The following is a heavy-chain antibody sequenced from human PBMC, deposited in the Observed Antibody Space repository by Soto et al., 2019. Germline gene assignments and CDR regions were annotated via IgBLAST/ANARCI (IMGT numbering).Heavy chain of an antibody. D-gene: IGHD1-26*01. CDR2: IIPIFRAA. Sequence: ASVKVSCKTSGGTFDSYSISWVRQAPGQGLEWMGGIIPIFRAANYAHRFQARVTITADQSTSTVYMELSSLRSEDTAMYYCARGLRPGMWDMDVWGQGATVTVSS. J-gene: IGHJ6*02. CDR3: ARGLRPGMWDMDV. CDR1: GGTFDSYS. V-gene: IGHV1-69*13.